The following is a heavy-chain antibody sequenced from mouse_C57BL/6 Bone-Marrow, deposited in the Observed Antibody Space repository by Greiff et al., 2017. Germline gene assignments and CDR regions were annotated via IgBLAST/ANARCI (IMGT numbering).Heavy chain of an antibody. CDR1: GFTFTDYY. D-gene: IGHD2-1*01. CDR2: IRNTANGYTT. CDR3: ARYKGNSGFYSYYFDY. J-gene: IGHJ2*01. Sequence: EVKLMESGGGLVQPGGSLSLSCAASGFTFTDYYMSWVRQPPGKALEWLGFIRNTANGYTTAYSASVKGRFTISRDNSQSILYLQMNALRAEDSATYYCARYKGNSGFYSYYFDYWGQGTTLTVSA. V-gene: IGHV7-3*01.